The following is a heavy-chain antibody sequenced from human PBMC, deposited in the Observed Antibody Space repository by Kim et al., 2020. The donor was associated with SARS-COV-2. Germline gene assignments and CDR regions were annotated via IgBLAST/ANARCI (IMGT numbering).Heavy chain of an antibody. V-gene: IGHV3-49*03. J-gene: IGHJ4*02. CDR1: GFTFGDYA. CDR2: IRSKAYGGTT. Sequence: GGSLRLSCTASGFTFGDYAMSWFRQAPGKGLEWVGFIRSKAYGGTTEYAASVKGRFTISRDDSKSIAYLQMNSLKTEDTAVYYCTREDTAMGFLFDYWGQGTLVTVSS. D-gene: IGHD5-18*01. CDR3: TREDTAMGFLFDY.